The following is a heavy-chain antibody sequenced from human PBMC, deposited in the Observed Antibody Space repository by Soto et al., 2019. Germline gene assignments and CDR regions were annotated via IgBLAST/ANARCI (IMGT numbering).Heavy chain of an antibody. CDR1: GGSFSGYS. V-gene: IGHV4-34*01. Sequence: NPSETLSLTCAVDGGSFSGYSWTWIRQPPGRGLEWIGEINHSITTDYSPSLKSRVTISVDTSKNQFSLKLSSVTAADTAVYYCARRTPGGSETYYNSWFDPWGQGTLVTVSS. CDR3: ARRTPGGSETYYNSWFDP. CDR2: INHSITT. D-gene: IGHD3-10*01. J-gene: IGHJ5*02.